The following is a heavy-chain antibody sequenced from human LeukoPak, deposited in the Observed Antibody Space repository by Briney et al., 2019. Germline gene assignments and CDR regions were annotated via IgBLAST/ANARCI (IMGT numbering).Heavy chain of an antibody. Sequence: PGGSLRLSCAASGFTFSDYYMSWIRQAPGKGLEWVSYISSSGSTIYYADSVKGRFTISRDNAKTSLSLQMNSLSPEDTAVYYCTRHLSGVTGYTYGRGIDYWGQGTLVTVSS. V-gene: IGHV3-11*04. CDR3: TRHLSGVTGYTYGRGIDY. CDR1: GFTFSDYY. J-gene: IGHJ4*02. CDR2: ISSSGSTI. D-gene: IGHD5-18*01.